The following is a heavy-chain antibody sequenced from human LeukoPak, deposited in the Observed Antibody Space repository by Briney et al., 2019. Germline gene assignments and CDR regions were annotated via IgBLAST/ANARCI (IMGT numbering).Heavy chain of an antibody. CDR3: ARKPATYSGSLRSYYFDY. J-gene: IGHJ4*02. Sequence: PSETLSLTCAVYGGSFSGYYWSWIRQPPGKGLEWIGEINHSGSTNYNPSLESRVTISVDTSKNQFSLKLSSVTAADTAVYYCARKPATYSGSLRSYYFDYWGQGTLVTVSS. CDR2: INHSGST. D-gene: IGHD1-26*01. CDR1: GGSFSGYY. V-gene: IGHV4-34*01.